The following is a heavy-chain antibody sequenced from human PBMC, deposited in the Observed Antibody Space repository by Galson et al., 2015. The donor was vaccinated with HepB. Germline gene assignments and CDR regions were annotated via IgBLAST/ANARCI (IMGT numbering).Heavy chain of an antibody. CDR2: ISSSSSTI. V-gene: IGHV3-48*01. Sequence: SLRLSCAASGFTFSSYSMNWVRQAPGKGLEWVSYISSSSSTIYYADSVKGRFTISRDNAKNSLYLQMNSLRAEDTAVYYCARWAGYCSSTSCSYYYYYGMDVWGQGTTVTVSS. J-gene: IGHJ6*02. CDR3: ARWAGYCSSTSCSYYYYYGMDV. D-gene: IGHD2-2*01. CDR1: GFTFSSYS.